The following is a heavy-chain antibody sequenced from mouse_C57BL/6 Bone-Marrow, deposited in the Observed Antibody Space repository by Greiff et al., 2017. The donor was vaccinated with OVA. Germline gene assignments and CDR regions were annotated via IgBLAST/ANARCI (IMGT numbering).Heavy chain of an antibody. V-gene: IGHV1-62-2*01. CDR3: ARHEERRQPPYYYAMDY. CDR2: FYPGSGSI. CDR1: GYTFTEYT. Sequence: QVQLQQSGAELVKPGASVKLSCKASGYTFTEYTIHWVKQRSGQGLEWIGWFYPGSGSIKYNEKFKDKATLTADKSSSTVYMELSRLTSEDSAVYFCARHEERRQPPYYYAMDYWGQGTSVTVSS. J-gene: IGHJ4*01. D-gene: IGHD3-2*01.